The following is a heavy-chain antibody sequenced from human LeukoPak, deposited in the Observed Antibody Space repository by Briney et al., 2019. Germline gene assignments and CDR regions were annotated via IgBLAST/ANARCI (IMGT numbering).Heavy chain of an antibody. V-gene: IGHV4-39*07. CDR3: ARYKDRLGYSSSWYYFDY. CDR2: INHSGST. CDR1: GDSVSSSAYY. D-gene: IGHD6-13*01. J-gene: IGHJ4*02. Sequence: SETLSLTCTVSGDSVSSSAYYWGWVRQPPGKGLEWIGEINHSGSTNYNPSLKSRVTISVDTSKNQFSLKLSSVTAADTAVYYCARYKDRLGYSSSWYYFDYWGQGTLVTVSS.